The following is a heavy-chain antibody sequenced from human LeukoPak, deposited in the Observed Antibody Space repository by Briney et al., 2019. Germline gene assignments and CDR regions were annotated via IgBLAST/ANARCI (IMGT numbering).Heavy chain of an antibody. CDR3: AKEVGPDLST. D-gene: IGHD1-26*01. V-gene: IGHV3-33*06. CDR1: GFTFSSYA. J-gene: IGHJ4*02. CDR2: IWYDGSKT. Sequence: PGRSLRLSCAASGFTFSSYAIHCVPPAPGKGLEWVAIIWYDGSKTYYAESVKGRFTISRDNSNNMAYLQMSSLRVEDTAVYYCAKEVGPDLSTWGQGTLVTVSS.